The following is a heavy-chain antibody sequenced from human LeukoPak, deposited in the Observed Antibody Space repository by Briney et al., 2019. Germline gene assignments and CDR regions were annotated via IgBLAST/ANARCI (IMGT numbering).Heavy chain of an antibody. CDR2: ISYDGSNK. CDR3: ARAPITIFGVVIIPYYMDV. J-gene: IGHJ6*03. V-gene: IGHV3-30*03. D-gene: IGHD3-3*01. CDR1: GFTFSSYG. Sequence: PGRSLRLSCAASGFTFSSYGMHWVRQAPGKGLEWVAVISYDGSNKYYADSVKGRFTISRDNSKNTLYLQMNSLRAEDTAVYYCARAPITIFGVVIIPYYMDVWGKGTTVTVSS.